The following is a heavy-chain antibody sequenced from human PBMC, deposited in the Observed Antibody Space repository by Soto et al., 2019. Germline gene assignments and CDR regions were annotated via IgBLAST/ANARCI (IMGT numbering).Heavy chain of an antibody. CDR2: ISYDGSNK. Sequence: GSLRLSCAASGFTFSSYAMHWVRQAPGKGLEWVAVISYDGSNKYYADSVKGRFTISRDNSKNTLYLQMNSLRAEDTAVYYCAKFQGPDYDSSGYTLDYWGQGTLVTVSS. J-gene: IGHJ4*02. CDR1: GFTFSSYA. D-gene: IGHD3-22*01. V-gene: IGHV3-30-3*02. CDR3: AKFQGPDYDSSGYTLDY.